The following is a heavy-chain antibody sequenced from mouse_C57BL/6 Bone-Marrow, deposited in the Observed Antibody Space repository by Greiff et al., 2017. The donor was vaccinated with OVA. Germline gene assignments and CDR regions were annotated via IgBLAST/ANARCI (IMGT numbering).Heavy chain of an antibody. CDR1: GYTFTSYW. D-gene: IGHD2-3*01. J-gene: IGHJ1*03. Sequence: QVQLQQPGAELVKPGASVKLSCKASGYTFTSYWMQWVKQRPGQGLEWIGEIDPSDSYTNYNQKFKGKATLTVDTSSSTAYMQLSSLTSEDSAVYDCAGYYDWYFDVWGTGTTVTVSS. V-gene: IGHV1-50*01. CDR2: IDPSDSYT. CDR3: AGYYDWYFDV.